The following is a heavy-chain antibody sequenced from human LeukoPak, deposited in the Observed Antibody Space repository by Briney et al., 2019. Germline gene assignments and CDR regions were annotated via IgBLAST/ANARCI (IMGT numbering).Heavy chain of an antibody. CDR2: IKQDGSEK. CDR1: GFTFSSYW. Sequence: GGSLRLSCAASGFTFSSYWMSWVRQAPGKGLEWVANIKQDGSEKYYVDSVKGRFTISRDNAKNSLYLQMNSLRAEDTAVYYCARGSRIAAAGIDYWGQGTLVTVSS. J-gene: IGHJ4*02. V-gene: IGHV3-7*01. D-gene: IGHD6-13*01. CDR3: ARGSRIAAAGIDY.